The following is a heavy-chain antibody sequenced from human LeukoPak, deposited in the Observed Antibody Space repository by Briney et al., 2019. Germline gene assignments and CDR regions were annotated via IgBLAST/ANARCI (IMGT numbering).Heavy chain of an antibody. V-gene: IGHV3-30*03. CDR2: ISYDESKK. J-gene: IGHJ4*02. D-gene: IGHD1-26*01. CDR3: ARGSIVGATQVDY. CDR1: RFTFSSYG. Sequence: GGSLRLSCAASRFTFSSYGMHWVRQAPGKGLEWVAFISYDESKKYYADSLKGRFTISRDNSKDTVHLQVNSLRPEDTAVYYCARGSIVGATQVDYWGQGTLVTVSS.